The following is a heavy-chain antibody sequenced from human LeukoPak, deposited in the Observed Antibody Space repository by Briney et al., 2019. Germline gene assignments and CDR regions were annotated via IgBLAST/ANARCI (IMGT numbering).Heavy chain of an antibody. V-gene: IGHV3-33*01. CDR3: ARDGRVAAPNKGAFDY. CDR2: IWYDGNEK. CDR1: GFTFSSYG. Sequence: GGSLRLSCAASGFTFSSYGMHWVRQAPGKGLEWVAFIWYDGNEKYFADSVKGRFTISRDNSKNTLYLQTSSLRAEDTAVYYCARDGRVAAPNKGAFDYWGQGTLVTVSS. D-gene: IGHD6-13*01. J-gene: IGHJ4*02.